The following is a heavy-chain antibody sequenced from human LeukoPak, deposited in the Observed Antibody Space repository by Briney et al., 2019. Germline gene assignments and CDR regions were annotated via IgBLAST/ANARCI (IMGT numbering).Heavy chain of an antibody. J-gene: IGHJ4*02. V-gene: IGHV3-23*01. D-gene: IGHD3-3*01. CDR3: AKALTDNLEWLFSTHFDY. CDR1: GFTISSYA. Sequence: PGGSLRLSCAASGFTISSYAMSWVRQAPGEGLEWVSAISGSGGSTYYADSVKGRFTISRDNSKNTLYLQMTSLSAEDTAVYYCAKALTDNLEWLFSTHFDYWGQGTLVTVSS. CDR2: ISGSGGST.